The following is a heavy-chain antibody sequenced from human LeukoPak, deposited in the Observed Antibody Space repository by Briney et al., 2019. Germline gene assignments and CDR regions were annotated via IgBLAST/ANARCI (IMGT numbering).Heavy chain of an antibody. CDR3: ARDKYLDY. CDR1: GFNFSSYW. J-gene: IGHJ4*02. Sequence: GGSLRLSCAASGFNFSSYWMSWVRQAPGKGLEWVANIKQDGSEKYYVDSVKGRFTISRDNAKNSLYLQMNSLRAEDTAVYYFARDKYLDYWGQGTLVTVSS. CDR2: IKQDGSEK. V-gene: IGHV3-7*01.